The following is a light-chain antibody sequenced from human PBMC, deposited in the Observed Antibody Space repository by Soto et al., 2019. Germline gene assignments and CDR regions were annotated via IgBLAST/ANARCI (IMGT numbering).Light chain of an antibody. CDR3: QPYNSFVYR. J-gene: IGKJ2*03. V-gene: IGKV1-5*01. CDR1: ESVSSS. CDR2: HTS. Sequence: DIRMTQSPSTLSAVVGDRVTITCRASESVSSSVAWYQQKPGQAPKLLIYHTSTLESGVPSRFSDSGFGTESPLNINSLQPDDFGTYYCQPYNSFVYRFGGGTKLEI.